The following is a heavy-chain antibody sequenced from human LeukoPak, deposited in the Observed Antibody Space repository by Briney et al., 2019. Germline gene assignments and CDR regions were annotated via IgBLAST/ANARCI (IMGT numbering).Heavy chain of an antibody. J-gene: IGHJ4*02. V-gene: IGHV1-24*01. CDR2: FDHEDGET. CDR3: ATSGVGATYFDY. D-gene: IGHD1-26*01. Sequence: ASVNVSCKVSGYTLTELSMHWVRQAPGKGLEWMGGFDHEDGETIYVQKFQGRVTMTEDTSTDTAYMELSSLRDEDTAVYYCATSGVGATYFDYWGQGTLVTVSS. CDR1: GYTLTELS.